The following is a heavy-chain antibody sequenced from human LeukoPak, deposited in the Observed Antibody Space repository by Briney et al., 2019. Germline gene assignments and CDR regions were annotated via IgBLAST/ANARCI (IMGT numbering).Heavy chain of an antibody. J-gene: IGHJ4*02. D-gene: IGHD1-26*01. Sequence: GGSLRLPCAASVYPFDLYAMHWVRHAPGKGLEWVSLFSGDGCSTYYADSLKGRLTSSRDNSKNPLYLQINSLRTEDNALYYCAKDMRRKTGVGAPLFVYWGQGTLVTVSS. CDR1: VYPFDLYA. V-gene: IGHV3-43*02. CDR2: FSGDGCST. CDR3: AKDMRRKTGVGAPLFVY.